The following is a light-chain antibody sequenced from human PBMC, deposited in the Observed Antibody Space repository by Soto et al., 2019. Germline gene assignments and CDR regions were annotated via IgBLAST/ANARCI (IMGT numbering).Light chain of an antibody. CDR2: DAS. J-gene: IGKJ4*01. CDR3: QKYDNVPLT. CDR1: QDISKY. V-gene: IGKV1-33*01. Sequence: DIQMTQSPSSLSASVGDRVTITCQASQDISKYLNWYQQKPGKAPKLLIYDASNLETGVPSRFSGSGSGTDFSFTISCLQPEDIATYYCQKYDNVPLTFGGGTKVEIK.